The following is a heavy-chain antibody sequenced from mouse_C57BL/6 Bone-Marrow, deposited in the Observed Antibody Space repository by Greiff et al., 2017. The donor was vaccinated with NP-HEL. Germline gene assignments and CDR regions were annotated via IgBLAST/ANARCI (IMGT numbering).Heavy chain of an antibody. Sequence: EVKLVESGGGLVQPGGSLSLSCAASGFTFTDYYMSWVRQPPGKALEWLGFIRNKANGYTTEYSASVKGRFTISRDNSQSILYLQMHALRAEDSATYYCARYGYDGYYVNAMDYWGQGTSVTVSS. V-gene: IGHV7-3*01. D-gene: IGHD2-3*01. J-gene: IGHJ4*01. CDR2: IRNKANGYTT. CDR1: GFTFTDYY. CDR3: ARYGYDGYYVNAMDY.